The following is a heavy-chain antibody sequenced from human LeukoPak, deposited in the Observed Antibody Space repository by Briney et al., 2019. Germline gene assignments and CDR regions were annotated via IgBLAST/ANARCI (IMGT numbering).Heavy chain of an antibody. V-gene: IGHV3-48*03. J-gene: IGHJ4*02. CDR1: GFTFSSYE. CDR2: INTFGSSI. D-gene: IGHD2-15*01. CDR3: ARDTQEAHDY. Sequence: TGGSLRLSCAASGFTFSSYEFHWVRQAPGKGLEWVSYINTFGSSIFYADSVQGRFTISRDNAKNSLYLQMNSLRVEDTAVYYCARDTQEAHDYWGQGTLVTVSS.